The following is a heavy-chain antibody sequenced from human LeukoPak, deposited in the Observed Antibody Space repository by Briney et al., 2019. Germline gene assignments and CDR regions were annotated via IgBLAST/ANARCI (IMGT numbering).Heavy chain of an antibody. CDR3: AKDGTRGIRFGKIPHYFDY. V-gene: IGHV3-30*02. D-gene: IGHD3-10*01. CDR2: IRYGGSNK. J-gene: IGHJ4*02. CDR1: RFTFSTYW. Sequence: GGSLRLSCAASRFTFSTYWMHWVRQAPGKGLEWVAFIRYGGSNKYFADSVKGRFTISRDRSKNTLYLQMNSLRVDDTAVYYCAKDGTRGIRFGKIPHYFDYWGQGTLVTVSS.